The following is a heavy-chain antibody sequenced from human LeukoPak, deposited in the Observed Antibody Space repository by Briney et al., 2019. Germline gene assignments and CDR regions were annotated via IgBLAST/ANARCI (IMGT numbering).Heavy chain of an antibody. J-gene: IGHJ6*02. CDR1: GFTFSIYA. V-gene: IGHV3-30-3*01. CDR3: ARDGFGLKDYYYGMDV. Sequence: PGGSLRLSCAASGFTFSIYAMHWVRQAPGKGLEWVAVISYDGSNKYYADSVKGRFTISRDNSKNTLYLQMNSLRAEDTAVYYCARDGFGLKDYYYGMDVWGQGTTVTVSS. D-gene: IGHD3-3*01. CDR2: ISYDGSNK.